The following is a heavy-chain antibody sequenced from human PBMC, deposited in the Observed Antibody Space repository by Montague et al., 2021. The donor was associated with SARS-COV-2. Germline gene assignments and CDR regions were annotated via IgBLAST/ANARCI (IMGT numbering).Heavy chain of an antibody. D-gene: IGHD2-21*01. V-gene: IGHV4-34*01. CDR2: FNYTGST. CDR1: GGSFSEYY. Sequence: SETLSLTCTVFGGSFSEYYWTWIRQSPGKGLEWIGEFNYTGSTNYNPSLKSRVTISVDTSKKQFSLKLTSMTAADTAIYYCARGLFRYFFDWGQGTTVTVSS. CDR3: ARGLFRYFFD. J-gene: IGHJ6*02.